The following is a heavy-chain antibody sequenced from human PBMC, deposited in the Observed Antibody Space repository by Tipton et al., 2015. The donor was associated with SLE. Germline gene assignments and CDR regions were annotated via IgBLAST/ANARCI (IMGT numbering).Heavy chain of an antibody. D-gene: IGHD1-14*01. V-gene: IGHV4-59*08. CDR2: VFYTGIA. CDR3: ARQVRADHGRINWFDP. J-gene: IGHJ5*02. CDR1: GGSISSYY. Sequence: TLSLTCTVSGGSISSYYWSWIRQPPGKGLEWIGCVFYTGIANYNPSLQSRVTMSVDRSKNQFSLKLNSVTAADTAVYYRARQVRADHGRINWFDPWGQGTLVTVSS.